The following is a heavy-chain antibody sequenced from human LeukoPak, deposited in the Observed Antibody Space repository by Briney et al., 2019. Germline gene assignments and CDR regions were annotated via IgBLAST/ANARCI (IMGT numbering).Heavy chain of an antibody. CDR3: ARDIGIVVVVAARGFGWFVP. CDR2: ISAYYGNT. Sequence: ASVKVSCKASGYTFTSYGISWVRQAPGQGLEWMGWISAYYGNTNYAQKLQGRVTMTTDTSTSTAYMELRSLRSDDTAVYYCARDIGIVVVVAARGFGWFVPWGQGTLVTVSS. D-gene: IGHD2-15*01. CDR1: GYTFTSYG. V-gene: IGHV1-18*01. J-gene: IGHJ5*02.